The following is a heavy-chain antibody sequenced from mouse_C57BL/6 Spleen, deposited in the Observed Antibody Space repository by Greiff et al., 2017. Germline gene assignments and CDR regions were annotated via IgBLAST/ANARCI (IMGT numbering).Heavy chain of an antibody. CDR2: INPGSGGT. CDR1: GYAFTNYW. CDR3: ARRGYYAMDC. V-gene: IGHV1-54*01. Sequence: QVQLQESGAELVRPGTSVKVSCKASGYAFTNYWIEWVKQRPGQGLEWIGVINPGSGGTNYNEKFKGKATLTADKSSSTAYMQLSSLTSEDSAVYFCARRGYYAMDCWGQGTSVTVSS. J-gene: IGHJ4*01.